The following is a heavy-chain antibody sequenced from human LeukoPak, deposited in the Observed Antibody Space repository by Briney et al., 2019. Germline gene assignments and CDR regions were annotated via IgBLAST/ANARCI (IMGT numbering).Heavy chain of an antibody. J-gene: IGHJ4*02. CDR3: ARALTRKIAARPSYYFDY. CDR2: INHSGST. CDR1: GGSFSGYY. Sequence: PSETLSLTCAVYGGSFSGYYWGWIRQPPGKGLEWIGEINHSGSTNYNPSLKSRVTISVDTSKNQFSLKLSSVTAADTAVYYCARALTRKIAARPSYYFDYWGQGPLVTVPS. V-gene: IGHV4-34*01. D-gene: IGHD6-6*01.